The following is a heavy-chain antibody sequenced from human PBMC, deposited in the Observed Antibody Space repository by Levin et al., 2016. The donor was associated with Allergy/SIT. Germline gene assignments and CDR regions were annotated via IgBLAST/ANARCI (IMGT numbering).Heavy chain of an antibody. J-gene: IGHJ4*02. CDR2: ISGSGGST. Sequence: WIRQPPGKGLEWVSAISGSGGSTYYADSVKGRFTISRDNSKNTLYLQMNSLRAEDTAVYYCAKAVTYYYDSSGYSDYWGQGTLVTVSS. CDR3: AKAVTYYYDSSGYSDY. D-gene: IGHD3-22*01. V-gene: IGHV3-23*01.